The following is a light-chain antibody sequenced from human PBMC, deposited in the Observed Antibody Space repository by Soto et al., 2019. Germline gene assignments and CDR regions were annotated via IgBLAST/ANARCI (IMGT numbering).Light chain of an antibody. Sequence: ILMTQSPATLSVSPGERATLSCRASQSVSNNLAWYQQKTVQAPRLLIYDASTRATAIPASFSGSGSGTEFTLAISGLQSEDFAVYYYQQYNNWPPWTFGQGTKVDSK. CDR3: QQYNNWPPWT. J-gene: IGKJ1*01. CDR2: DAS. V-gene: IGKV3-15*01. CDR1: QSVSNN.